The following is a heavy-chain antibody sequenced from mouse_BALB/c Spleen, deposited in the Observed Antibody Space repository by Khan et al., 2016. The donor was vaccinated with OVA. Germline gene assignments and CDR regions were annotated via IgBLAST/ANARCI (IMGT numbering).Heavy chain of an antibody. Sequence: QVQLQLSGAELAKTGASVKMSCKASGYTFTAYWVPRDRQRTGQGLEWIGYIDPSTDYTECNQRFKDKATLTTDTSSSTAYMQLSSLTSEDSAVYYCARKGLYVIFAYWGRGTLVTVSA. CDR2: IDPSTDYT. V-gene: IGHV1-7*01. D-gene: IGHD1-3*01. J-gene: IGHJ3*01. CDR3: ARKGLYVIFAY. CDR1: GYTFTAYW.